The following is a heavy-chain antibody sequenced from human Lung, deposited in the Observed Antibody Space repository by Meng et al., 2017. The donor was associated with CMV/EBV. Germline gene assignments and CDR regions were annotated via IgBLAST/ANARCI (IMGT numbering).Heavy chain of an antibody. Sequence: VRLQPSVSGLVEPSPTRSLTWHIFGDSVSSHSAAWNWIRQSPSRGLEWLGRTFYRSKWSNEYAVSVKSRLTINPDTSKNQFFLQLNSVTPEDTAVYYCARGYGPIHSEYNFDYWGQGTLVTVSS. CDR1: GDSVSSHSAA. CDR3: ARGYGPIHSEYNFDY. J-gene: IGHJ4*02. V-gene: IGHV6-1*01. CDR2: TFYRSKWSN. D-gene: IGHD1-26*01.